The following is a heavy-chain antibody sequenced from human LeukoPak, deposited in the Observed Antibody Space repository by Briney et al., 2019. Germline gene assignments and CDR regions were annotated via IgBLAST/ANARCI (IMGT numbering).Heavy chain of an antibody. CDR1: GYTFTSYG. CDR2: ISANNGNT. Sequence: ASVKVSCKASGYTFTSYGNSWVRQDPGQGLEWMGWISANNGNTGYAQKFQGRVTMTRNTSISTAYMELSSLRSEDTAVYYCARELGSYWGQGTLVTVSS. D-gene: IGHD6-13*01. J-gene: IGHJ4*02. V-gene: IGHV1-8*02. CDR3: ARELGSY.